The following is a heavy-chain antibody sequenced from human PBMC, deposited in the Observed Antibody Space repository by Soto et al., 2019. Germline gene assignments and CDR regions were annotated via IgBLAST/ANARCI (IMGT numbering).Heavy chain of an antibody. CDR1: GYPLTELS. Sequence: ASLKVSCKFSGYPLTELSIHWVRQAPGKGLEWMGGFDPEDGETIYAQKFQGRVTMTEDTSTDTAYMELSSLRSEDTAVYYCATSPLNHGDTAFDYWGQGTLVTVSS. J-gene: IGHJ4*02. V-gene: IGHV1-24*01. CDR3: ATSPLNHGDTAFDY. D-gene: IGHD5-18*01. CDR2: FDPEDGET.